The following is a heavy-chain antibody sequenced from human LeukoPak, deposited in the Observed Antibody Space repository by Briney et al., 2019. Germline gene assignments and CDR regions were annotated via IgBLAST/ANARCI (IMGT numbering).Heavy chain of an antibody. V-gene: IGHV4-34*01. CDR3: ARNLREPTCSYYYYYMDV. D-gene: IGHD1-26*01. J-gene: IGHJ6*03. Sequence: SETLSLTCAVYGGSFSGYYWSWIRQPPGKGLEWIGEINHSGSTNYNPSLKSRVTISVDTSKNQFSLKLSSVTAADTAVYYCARNLREPTCSYYYYYMDVWGKGITVTVSS. CDR2: INHSGST. CDR1: GGSFSGYY.